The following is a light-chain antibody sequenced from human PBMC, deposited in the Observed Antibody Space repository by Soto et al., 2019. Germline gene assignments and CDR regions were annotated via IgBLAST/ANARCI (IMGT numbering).Light chain of an antibody. CDR2: AAS. CDR3: QKYNSAPWT. V-gene: IGKV1-27*01. CDR1: QGISNY. J-gene: IGKJ1*01. Sequence: DIQMTQSPSSLSASVGDIVTITCRASQGISNYLAWYQQKPGKVPKLLIYAASTLQSGVPSRFSGSGSGTDFTITISSLQPEDVATCYCQKYNSAPWTFGHGTKVEIK.